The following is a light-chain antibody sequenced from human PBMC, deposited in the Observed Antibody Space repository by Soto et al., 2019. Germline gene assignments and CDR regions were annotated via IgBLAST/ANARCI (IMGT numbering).Light chain of an antibody. Sequence: EIVLTQSPGTLSLSPGERATLSCRASQSVSSAYLAWYQHKPGQPPTLLIYAASSRVTGIPDRFSGSGSGTDFRLTISRLEPKDFAVYYCQQYGSSSTWTFGPGTKVEIK. CDR1: QSVSSAY. J-gene: IGKJ1*01. CDR2: AAS. CDR3: QQYGSSSTWT. V-gene: IGKV3-20*01.